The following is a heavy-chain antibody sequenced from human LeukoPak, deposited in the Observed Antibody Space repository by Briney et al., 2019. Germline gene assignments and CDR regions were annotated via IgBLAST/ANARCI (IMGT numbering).Heavy chain of an antibody. Sequence: SETLSLTCTVSGGSISSYYWSWIRQPPGKGLEWIGYIYYSGSTNYNPSLKSRVTISVDTSKNQFSLKLSSVTAADTAVYYCARGKYYDILTGYFYWCDPWGQGTLVTVSS. J-gene: IGHJ5*02. CDR2: IYYSGST. D-gene: IGHD3-9*01. V-gene: IGHV4-59*01. CDR1: GGSISSYY. CDR3: ARGKYYDILTGYFYWCDP.